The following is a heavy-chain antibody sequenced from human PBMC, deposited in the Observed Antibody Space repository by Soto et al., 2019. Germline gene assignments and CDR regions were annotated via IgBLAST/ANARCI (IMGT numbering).Heavy chain of an antibody. CDR1: GGSISSGDYY. CDR3: ARYATTIFGVVTLPGGWFDP. CDR2: IYYSGST. Sequence: KTSETLSLTCTVSGGSISSGDYYWSWIRQPPGKGLEWIGYIYYSGSTYYNPSPKSRVTISVDTSKNQFSLKLSSVTAADTAVYYCARYATTIFGVVTLPGGWFDPWGQGTLVTVSS. V-gene: IGHV4-30-4*01. D-gene: IGHD3-3*01. J-gene: IGHJ5*02.